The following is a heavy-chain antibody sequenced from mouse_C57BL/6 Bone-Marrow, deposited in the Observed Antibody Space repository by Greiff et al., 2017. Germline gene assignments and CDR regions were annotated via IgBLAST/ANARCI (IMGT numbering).Heavy chain of an antibody. CDR1: GYTFTSYW. V-gene: IGHV1-69*01. CDR2: IDPSDSYT. CDR3: ARSGDYGDYYAMDY. D-gene: IGHD2-4*01. Sequence: QVQLQQPGAELVMPGASVKLSCKASGYTFTSYWMHWVKQRPGQGLEWIGEIDPSDSYTNYNQKFKGKSTLTVDKSSSTAHMQLSSLTSEDSAVYYCARSGDYGDYYAMDYWGQGTSVTVSS. J-gene: IGHJ4*01.